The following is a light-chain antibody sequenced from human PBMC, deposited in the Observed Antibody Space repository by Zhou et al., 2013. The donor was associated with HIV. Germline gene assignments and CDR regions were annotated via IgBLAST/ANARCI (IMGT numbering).Light chain of an antibody. J-gene: IGKJ4*01. CDR2: AAS. CDR3: QQRYIGIT. CDR1: QRVSNNY. V-gene: IGKV3D-20*02. Sequence: EIVLTQSPATLSVSPGEEVTLSCRASQRVSNNYIAWYQQKPGQAPRLLIYAASSRAAGIPDRFSGSGSGTDFTLTISRLEPEDFAMYYCQQRYIGITFGGGTKVDIK.